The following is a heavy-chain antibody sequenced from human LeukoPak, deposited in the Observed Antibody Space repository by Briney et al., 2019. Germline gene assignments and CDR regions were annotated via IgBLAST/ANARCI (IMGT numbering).Heavy chain of an antibody. CDR1: GFSLSTSGVG. J-gene: IGHJ5*02. CDR3: ARKRSLRYFDWLSQYNWFDP. CDR2: IYWNDDK. Sequence: SGPTLVNPTQTLTLTCTFSGFSLSTSGVGVGWIRQPPGKALEWLALIYWNDDKRYSPSLQSRLTITKDTSKKQVVLTLTNMDPVDTATYYCARKRSLRYFDWLSQYNWFDPWGQGTLVTVSS. D-gene: IGHD3-9*01. V-gene: IGHV2-5*01.